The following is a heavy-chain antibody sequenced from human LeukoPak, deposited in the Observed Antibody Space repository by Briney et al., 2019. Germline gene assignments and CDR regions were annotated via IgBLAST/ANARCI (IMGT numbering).Heavy chain of an antibody. CDR2: INPNSGGT. V-gene: IGHV1-2*06. CDR1: GYTFTGYY. Sequence: ASVKVSCKASGYTFTGYYMHWVRQAPGQGLEWMGRINPNSGGTNYAQKFQGRVTMTRDTSISTAYMELSRLRSDDTAEYYCARGCSSTSCYTKDGMDVWGQGTTVTVSS. D-gene: IGHD2-2*02. J-gene: IGHJ6*02. CDR3: ARGCSSTSCYTKDGMDV.